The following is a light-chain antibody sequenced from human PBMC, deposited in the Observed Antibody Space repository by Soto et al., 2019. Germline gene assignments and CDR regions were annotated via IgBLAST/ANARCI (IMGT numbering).Light chain of an antibody. Sequence: DLQMTQSPSSLSASVGERVTITCRASQSISTNLNWYQQKPGKAPKLLISGASALQGGVSSRFSGSGSGTGFTLTISSLHREDSATYFCQQSHTTLFTFGPGTTVDLK. CDR1: QSISTN. V-gene: IGKV1-39*01. CDR3: QQSHTTLFT. J-gene: IGKJ3*01. CDR2: GAS.